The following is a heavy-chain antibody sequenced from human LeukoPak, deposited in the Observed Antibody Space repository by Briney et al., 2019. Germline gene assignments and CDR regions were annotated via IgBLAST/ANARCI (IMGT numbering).Heavy chain of an antibody. CDR1: GYTFTSYY. CDR3: ARDGSSLMVEFDY. J-gene: IGHJ4*02. V-gene: IGHV1-46*01. CDR2: INPSGGST. Sequence: ASVKVSCKASGYTFTSYYMHWVRQAPGQGLEWMGIINPSGGSTSYAQKFQGRVTMTRDTSITTAYMELSRLRSDDTAVYYCARDGSSLMVEFDYWGPGTLVTVSS. D-gene: IGHD2-15*01.